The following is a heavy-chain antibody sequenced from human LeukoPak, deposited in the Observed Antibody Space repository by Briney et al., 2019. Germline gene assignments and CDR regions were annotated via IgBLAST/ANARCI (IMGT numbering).Heavy chain of an antibody. V-gene: IGHV1-69*06. Sequence: ASVKVSCKASGGFLNTHAITWVRQAPGEGLEWLGGIIPVLGAAHSAQSFQGRVTITADKSTSTAYMELSSLRSEDTAVYYCARGYSYGFGYYYYMDVWGKGTTVTVSS. CDR2: IIPVLGAA. CDR3: ARGYSYGFGYYYYMDV. CDR1: GGFLNTHA. J-gene: IGHJ6*03. D-gene: IGHD5-18*01.